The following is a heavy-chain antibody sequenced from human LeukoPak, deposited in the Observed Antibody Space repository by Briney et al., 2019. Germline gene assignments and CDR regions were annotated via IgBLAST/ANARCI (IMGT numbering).Heavy chain of an antibody. CDR2: ISRSGGTI. D-gene: IGHD2-8*01. J-gene: IGHJ5*02. CDR3: ARGSLVYIQRNWFDP. Sequence: GGSLRLSCAASGFTFSDCYMNWIRQAPGKGLEWVSYISRSGGTIYYADSVKGRFTISRDNAKNSLYLQMNSLRAEDTAVYYCARGSLVYIQRNWFDPWGQGTLVTVSS. V-gene: IGHV3-11*01. CDR1: GFTFSDCY.